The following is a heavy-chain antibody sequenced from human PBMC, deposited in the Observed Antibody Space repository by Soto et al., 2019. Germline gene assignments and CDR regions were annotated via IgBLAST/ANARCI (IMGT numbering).Heavy chain of an antibody. CDR3: ARDYYDSSGYSPLDY. CDR1: GRSISNYY. V-gene: IGHV4-59*01. CDR2: IYYSGST. J-gene: IGHJ4*02. D-gene: IGHD3-22*01. Sequence: PSEALSRTCNFSGRSISNYYWSRLPQPPGKGLEWIGYIYYSGSTNYNPYLKSRVTISVDTSKNQFSLKLSSVTAADTAVYYCARDYYDSSGYSPLDYWGQGTLVTVS.